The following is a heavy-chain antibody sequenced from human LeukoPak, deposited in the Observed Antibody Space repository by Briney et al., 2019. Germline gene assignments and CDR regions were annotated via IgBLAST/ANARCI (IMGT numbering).Heavy chain of an antibody. D-gene: IGHD6-6*01. J-gene: IGHJ4*02. CDR2: INHSGST. V-gene: IGHV4-34*01. CDR3: ARVKRNSSSSMGRLGHFDY. Sequence: SETLSLTCAVYAGSFSGYYWSWIRQPPGRGLEWIGEINHSGSTNYNPSLKSRVTISVDTSKNQFSLKLSSVTAADTAVYYCARVKRNSSSSMGRLGHFDYWGQGTLVTVSS. CDR1: AGSFSGYY.